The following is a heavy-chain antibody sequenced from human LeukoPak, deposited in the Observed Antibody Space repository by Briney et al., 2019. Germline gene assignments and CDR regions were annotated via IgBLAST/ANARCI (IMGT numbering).Heavy chain of an antibody. Sequence: ASVKVSCKASGYTFTSYGISWVRQAPGQGLEWMGWISAYNGNTNYAQKLQGRVTMTTDTSTSTAYMELRSLRSDDTAVYYCARDDADIVVVVAATTDYYYGMDVWGQGTTVTVSS. J-gene: IGHJ6*02. CDR2: ISAYNGNT. D-gene: IGHD2-15*01. V-gene: IGHV1-18*01. CDR1: GYTFTSYG. CDR3: ARDDADIVVVVAATTDYYYGMDV.